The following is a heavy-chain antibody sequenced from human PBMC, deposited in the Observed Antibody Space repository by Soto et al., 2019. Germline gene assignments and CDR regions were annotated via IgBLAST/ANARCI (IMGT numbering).Heavy chain of an antibody. CDR2: INPNSGGT. CDR3: ARGPLGVLGVIIGEFDY. Sequence: SVKVSYKASRYTFTGYYLHWVRQAPGQGLEWMGWINPNSGGTNYSQKFQGRVTMTRDTSISTAYMELSRLRSDDTAVYYCARGPLGVLGVIIGEFDYWGQGTLVTVPS. CDR1: RYTFTGYY. V-gene: IGHV1-2*02. J-gene: IGHJ4*02. D-gene: IGHD3-10*01.